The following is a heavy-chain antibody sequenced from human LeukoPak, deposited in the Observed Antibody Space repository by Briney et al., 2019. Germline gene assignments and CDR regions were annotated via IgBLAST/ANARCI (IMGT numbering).Heavy chain of an antibody. Sequence: PGGSLRLSCAASGFTVSGSWMSRIRQAPGKGLEWVAHINQAGSDKYYVDSVKGRFTTSRDNAENSLFLQMNSLRAEDTAVYYCVSWSGYGAYWGQGTLVTVSS. D-gene: IGHD2-15*01. CDR2: INQAGSDK. J-gene: IGHJ4*02. CDR3: VSWSGYGAY. CDR1: GFTVSGSW. V-gene: IGHV3-7*01.